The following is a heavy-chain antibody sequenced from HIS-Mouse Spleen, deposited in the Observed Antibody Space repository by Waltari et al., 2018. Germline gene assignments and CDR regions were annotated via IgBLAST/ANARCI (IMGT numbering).Heavy chain of an antibody. D-gene: IGHD4-4*01. CDR3: AKDLHYSNPYYYYGMDV. V-gene: IGHV3-30*18. Sequence: QVQLVESGGGVVQPGRSLRLSCAASGFTFSSYGMHWVRQAPGKGLEWVAVISYDGSNKYYADSVKGRFTISRDNSKNTLYLQMNSLRAEDTAVYYCAKDLHYSNPYYYYGMDVWGQGTTVTVSS. CDR2: ISYDGSNK. J-gene: IGHJ6*02. CDR1: GFTFSSYG.